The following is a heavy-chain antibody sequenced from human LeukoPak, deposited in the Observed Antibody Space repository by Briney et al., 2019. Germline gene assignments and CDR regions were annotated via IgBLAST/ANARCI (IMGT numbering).Heavy chain of an antibody. CDR1: GGSISSYY. CDR2: IYYSGST. Sequence: SETLSLTCTVSGGSISSYYWSWIRQPPGKGLEWLGYIYYSGSTTYNPSLKSRVTISVDTSKSQFSLRLSSVNAADTDVYYCARALSRGSGSYPHFDYWGQGTLVTVSS. CDR3: ARALSRGSGSYPHFDY. D-gene: IGHD3-10*01. J-gene: IGHJ4*02. V-gene: IGHV4-59*01.